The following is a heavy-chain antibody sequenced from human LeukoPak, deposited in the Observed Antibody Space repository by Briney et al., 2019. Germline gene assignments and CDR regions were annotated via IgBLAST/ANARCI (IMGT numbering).Heavy chain of an antibody. CDR2: ISGSGGST. J-gene: IGHJ4*02. V-gene: IGHV3-23*01. CDR1: GFTFSSYA. D-gene: IGHD6-19*01. Sequence: GGSLRLSCAASGFTFSSYAMSWVRQAPGKGLEWVSAISGSGGSTYYADSVKGRFTISRDNSKNTVYLHVKSLRAEDTAIYYCAKAIGTGGWYGGFDYWGQGTLVTVSS. CDR3: AKAIGTGGWYGGFDY.